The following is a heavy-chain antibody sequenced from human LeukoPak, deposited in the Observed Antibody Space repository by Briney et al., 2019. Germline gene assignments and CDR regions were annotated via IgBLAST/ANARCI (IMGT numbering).Heavy chain of an antibody. J-gene: IGHJ4*02. V-gene: IGHV3-23*01. CDR1: GFTFSSYA. CDR2: ISNNGGYT. CDR3: AKQLGYCSDGSCYFPY. Sequence: GGSLRPSCSASGFTFSSYAMHWVRRAPGKGLEWVSAISNNGGYTYYADSVQGRFTISRDNSKSTLCLQMNSLRAEDTAVYYCAKQLGYCSDGSCYFPYWGQGTLVTVSS. D-gene: IGHD2-15*01.